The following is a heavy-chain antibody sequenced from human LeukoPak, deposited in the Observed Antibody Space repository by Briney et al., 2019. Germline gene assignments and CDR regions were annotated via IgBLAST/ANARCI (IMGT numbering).Heavy chain of an antibody. D-gene: IGHD6-13*01. CDR2: IKQDGSEK. J-gene: IGHJ4*02. CDR3: AREGAAAGFDY. CDR1: GFTFSSYW. Sequence: GGSLRLSCAASGFTFSSYWMSWVRQAPGKGLEWVANIKQDGSEKNYVDSVKGRFTISRDNAKNSLYLQMNSLRAGDTAVYYCAREGAAAGFDYWGQGTLVTVSS. V-gene: IGHV3-7*01.